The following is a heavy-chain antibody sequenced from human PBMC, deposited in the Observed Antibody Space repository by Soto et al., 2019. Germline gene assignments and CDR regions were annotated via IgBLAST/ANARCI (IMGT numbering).Heavy chain of an antibody. CDR2: IYYSGST. CDR1: GGSISSYY. D-gene: IGHD3-10*01. J-gene: IGHJ6*02. V-gene: IGHV4-59*01. Sequence: SETLSLTCTVSGGSISSYYWSWIRQPPGKGLEWIGYIYYSGSTNYNPSLKSRVTISVDTSKNQFSLKLSSVTAADTAVYYCAGTDYYGSGSSLGDYYYGMDVWGQGTTVTVSS. CDR3: AGTDYYGSGSSLGDYYYGMDV.